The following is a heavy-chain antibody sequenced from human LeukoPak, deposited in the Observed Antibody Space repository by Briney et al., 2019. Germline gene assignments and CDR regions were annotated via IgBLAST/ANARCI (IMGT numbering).Heavy chain of an antibody. Sequence: GGSLRLSCSASGFTFSHSPMHWVRQAPGKVLEWVAVISSDGTKKYYADSILGRFTISRDNSKSTLSLQMNSLRHEDTAIYYCARDHEGESSALDSWGQGTPVTLSS. CDR1: GFTFSHSP. J-gene: IGHJ4*02. D-gene: IGHD3-22*01. V-gene: IGHV3-30*04. CDR3: ARDHEGESSALDS. CDR2: ISSDGTKK.